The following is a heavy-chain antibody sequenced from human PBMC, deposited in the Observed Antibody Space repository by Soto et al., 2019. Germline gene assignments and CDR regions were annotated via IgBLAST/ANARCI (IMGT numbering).Heavy chain of an antibody. CDR2: ISSSSSTI. J-gene: IGHJ6*02. CDR1: GFTFSSYS. V-gene: IGHV3-48*02. CDR3: AVIRTSYYYYGMDV. D-gene: IGHD3-10*01. Sequence: GSLRFSCAASGFTFSSYSMNWVRQAPGKGLEWVSYISSSSSTIYYADSVKGRFTISRDNAKNSLYLQMNSLRDEDTAVYYCAVIRTSYYYYGMDVWGQGTTVTVSS.